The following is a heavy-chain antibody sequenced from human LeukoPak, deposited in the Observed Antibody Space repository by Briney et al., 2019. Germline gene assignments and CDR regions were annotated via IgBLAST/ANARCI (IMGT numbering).Heavy chain of an antibody. CDR3: ARGVGYASRNWFDP. V-gene: IGHV4-59*01. Sequence: PETLSLTCNVSNGSITSYYGAWIRQSPRKGLEWIGYVYYSGTTNYNPSLKSRVTISVDTSKNQFSLKLSSVTTADTAVYYCARGVGYASRNWFDPWGHGILVTVSS. J-gene: IGHJ5*02. CDR1: NGSITSYY. CDR2: VYYSGTT. D-gene: IGHD3-10*01.